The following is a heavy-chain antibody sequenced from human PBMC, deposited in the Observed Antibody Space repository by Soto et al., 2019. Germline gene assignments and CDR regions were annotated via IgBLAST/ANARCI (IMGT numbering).Heavy chain of an antibody. J-gene: IGHJ5*02. V-gene: IGHV3-21*01. Sequence: GGSLRLSCAASGFTFRSFTMNWVRQAPGKGLEWVSTISSNSAYIYYTDALRGRFTISRDNAKNSLHLQMNSLRAEDTAVYYCTRDASRDSSARGWFDPWGPGTLVTVPQ. D-gene: IGHD6-13*01. CDR1: GFTFRSFT. CDR2: ISSNSAYI. CDR3: TRDASRDSSARGWFDP.